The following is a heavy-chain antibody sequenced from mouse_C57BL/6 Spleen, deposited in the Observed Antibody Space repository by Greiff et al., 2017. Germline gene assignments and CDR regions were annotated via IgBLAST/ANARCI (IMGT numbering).Heavy chain of an antibody. CDR1: GYAFSSSW. Sequence: QVQLKQSGPELVKPGASVKISCKASGYAFSSSWLNWVKQRPGKGLGWIGRFYPGDGDTNYHGKFKGKATLTADKSSSTAYMQLSSLTSEDSAVYFCGCYGSSPLYYWGQGTTLTGSS. CDR3: GCYGSSPLYY. CDR2: FYPGDGDT. J-gene: IGHJ2*01. D-gene: IGHD1-1*01. V-gene: IGHV1-82*01.